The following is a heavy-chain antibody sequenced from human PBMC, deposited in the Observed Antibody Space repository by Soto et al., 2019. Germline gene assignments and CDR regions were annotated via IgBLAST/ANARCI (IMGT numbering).Heavy chain of an antibody. CDR1: GGSISGSLYY. J-gene: IGHJ6*01. V-gene: IGHV4-39*01. Sequence: SETLSLTCTVSGGSISGSLYYGVWIRQPPGKGLEWIGSTYYSGSAAYNPSFKSRVTVSLETPKNQFSLRLSSVTAADSAVYSCASHGRNNHRAQLNHYGMDDGGQGTTISVPS. D-gene: IGHD1-1*01. CDR3: ASHGRNNHRAQLNHYGMDD. CDR2: TYYSGSA.